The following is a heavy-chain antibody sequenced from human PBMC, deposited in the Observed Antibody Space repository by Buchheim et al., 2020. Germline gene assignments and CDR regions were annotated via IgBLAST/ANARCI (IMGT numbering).Heavy chain of an antibody. J-gene: IGHJ6*02. V-gene: IGHV4-34*01. D-gene: IGHD3-10*01. Sequence: QVQLQQWGAGLLKPSETLSLTCAVYGGSFSGYYWSWIRQPPGKGLEWIGEINHSGSTNYNPSLKSRVTISVDTSKNQFSLKLSSVTAADTAVYYCARSLYYGSHYYYYGMDVWGQGTT. CDR1: GGSFSGYY. CDR2: INHSGST. CDR3: ARSLYYGSHYYYYGMDV.